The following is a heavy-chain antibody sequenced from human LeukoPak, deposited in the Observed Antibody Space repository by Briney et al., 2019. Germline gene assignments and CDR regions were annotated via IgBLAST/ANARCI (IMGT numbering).Heavy chain of an antibody. V-gene: IGHV3-9*01. CDR3: AKGLYDSIDY. J-gene: IGHJ4*02. Sequence: PGGSLRLSCAASGFTFDEYAMHWVRQAPGKGLEWVSGISWNSGSIGYAGSVKGRFTISRDNAKNSLYLQMNSLRAEDTALYYCAKGLYDSIDYWGQGTLVTVSS. CDR1: GFTFDEYA. CDR2: ISWNSGSI. D-gene: IGHD3-22*01.